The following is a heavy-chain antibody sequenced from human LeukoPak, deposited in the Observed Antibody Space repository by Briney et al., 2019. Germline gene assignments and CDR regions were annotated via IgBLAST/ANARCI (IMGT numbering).Heavy chain of an antibody. CDR2: INPNSGGT. J-gene: IGHJ4*02. V-gene: IGHV1-2*02. D-gene: IGHD3-10*01. Sequence: VKVSCKASGYTFTGYYIHWVRQAPGQGLEWMGWINPNSGGTNYAQKFQGRVTMTRDTSISTAYMELSRLRSDGTAVYYCARDLWFGELLQRSGFDYWGQGTLVTVSS. CDR3: ARDLWFGELLQRSGFDY. CDR1: GYTFTGYY.